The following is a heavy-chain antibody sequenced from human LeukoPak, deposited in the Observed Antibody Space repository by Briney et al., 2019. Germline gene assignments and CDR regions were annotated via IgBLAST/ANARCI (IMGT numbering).Heavy chain of an antibody. CDR1: GFTFSSYS. J-gene: IGHJ4*02. Sequence: GGSLRLSCAASGFTFSSYSMNWVRQAPGKGLEWVSYISSSSSTIYYADSVKGRFTISRDNAKNSLFPQMNSLRAEDTAVYYCARLPAYCSSTSCYYDYWGQGTLVTVSS. CDR3: ARLPAYCSSTSCYYDY. D-gene: IGHD2-2*01. CDR2: ISSSSSTI. V-gene: IGHV3-48*04.